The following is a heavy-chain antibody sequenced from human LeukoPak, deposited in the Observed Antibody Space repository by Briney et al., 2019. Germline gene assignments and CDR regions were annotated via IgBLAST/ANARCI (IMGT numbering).Heavy chain of an antibody. Sequence: GGSLRLSCAASGFTLGSYWMTWVRQAPRKGLEWAAAIKEDGSETYYVDSVKGRFTISRDNAKNSVYLQMNSLRAEDTAVYYCARRYCSSTSCLLDYWGQGTLVTVSS. J-gene: IGHJ4*02. V-gene: IGHV3-7*02. D-gene: IGHD2-2*01. CDR2: IKEDGSET. CDR1: GFTLGSYW. CDR3: ARRYCSSTSCLLDY.